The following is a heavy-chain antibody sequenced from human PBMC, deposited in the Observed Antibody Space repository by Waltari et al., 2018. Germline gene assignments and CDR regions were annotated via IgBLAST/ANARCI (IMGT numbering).Heavy chain of an antibody. J-gene: IGHJ4*02. CDR3: ASRGITIFGVVTLSPFDY. D-gene: IGHD3-3*01. Sequence: QVQLVQSGAEVKKPGSSVKVYCKASGGTLSSYAISWVRQAPGQGLEWMGRIIPIFGTANYAQKFQGRVTSTADKSTSTAYMELSSLRSEDTAVYYCASRGITIFGVVTLSPFDYWGQGTLVTVSS. V-gene: IGHV1-69*13. CDR1: GGTLSSYA. CDR2: IIPIFGTA.